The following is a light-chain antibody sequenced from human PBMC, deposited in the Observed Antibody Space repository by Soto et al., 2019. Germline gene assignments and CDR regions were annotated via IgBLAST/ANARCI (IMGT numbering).Light chain of an antibody. J-gene: IGKJ1*01. Sequence: EIVMTQSPDTLSVSRGERATLAFMARQSVSSNLAWYQQKPGQAPRLLIYGASTRATGIPARFSGSGSGTEFTLTISSLQSEDFAVYYCQQYNNWPQTFGQGTKVDIK. CDR3: QQYNNWPQT. CDR2: GAS. V-gene: IGKV3-15*01. CDR1: QSVSSN.